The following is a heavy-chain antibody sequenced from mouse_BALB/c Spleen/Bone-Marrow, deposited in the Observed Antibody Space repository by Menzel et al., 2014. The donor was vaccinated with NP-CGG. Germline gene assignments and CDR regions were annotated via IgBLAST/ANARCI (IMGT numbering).Heavy chain of an antibody. Sequence: VQLQQSGAELVKPETSVKLSCKASGYTFTSHYIYWVKQRPGQGLKWIGEINPNNGGTNFNEKFKSKATLAVDKSSSTAYMQLSSLTSEDSAVYYCTRLSLLRGYFDYWGQGTTLTVSS. CDR1: GYTFTSHY. CDR2: INPNNGGT. V-gene: IGHV1S81*02. D-gene: IGHD1-2*01. J-gene: IGHJ2*01. CDR3: TRLSLLRGYFDY.